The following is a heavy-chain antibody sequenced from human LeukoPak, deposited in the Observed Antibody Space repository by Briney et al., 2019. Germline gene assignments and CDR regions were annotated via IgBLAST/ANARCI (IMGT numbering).Heavy chain of an antibody. D-gene: IGHD6-13*01. V-gene: IGHV1-3*01. CDR1: GYTFTSYA. Sequence: ASVKVSCKASGYTFTSYAMHWVRQAPGQRLEWMGWINAGNGNTKYSQKFQGRVTITRDTSASTAYMELSSLRSEDTAVYYCARVTPTWYSSPNGFDPWGQGTLVTVSS. CDR3: ARVTPTWYSSPNGFDP. CDR2: INAGNGNT. J-gene: IGHJ5*02.